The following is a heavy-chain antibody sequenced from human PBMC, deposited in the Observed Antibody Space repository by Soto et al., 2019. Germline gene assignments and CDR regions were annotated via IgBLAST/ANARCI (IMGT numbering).Heavy chain of an antibody. CDR3: ARERTGDSYYYGMDV. Sequence: SETLSLTCAVPGYSISSGYYWGWIRQPPGKGLEWIGSIYHSGSTYYNPSLKSRVTISVDTSKNQFSLKLSSVTAADTAVYYCARERTGDSYYYGMDVWGQGTTVTVSS. J-gene: IGHJ6*02. V-gene: IGHV4-38-2*02. CDR2: IYHSGST. CDR1: GYSISSGYY. D-gene: IGHD7-27*01.